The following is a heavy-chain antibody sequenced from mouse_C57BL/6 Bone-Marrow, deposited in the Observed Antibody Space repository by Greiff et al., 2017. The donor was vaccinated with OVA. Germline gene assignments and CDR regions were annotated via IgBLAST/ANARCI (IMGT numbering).Heavy chain of an antibody. CDR1: GYTFTDYE. J-gene: IGHJ4*01. D-gene: IGHD3-3*01. V-gene: IGHV1-15*01. CDR3: TRGDLDAMDY. Sequence: VKLVESGAELVRPRASVTLSCKASGYTFTDYEMHWVKQTPVHGLEWIGAIDPETGGTAYNQKFKGKAILTADKSSSTAYMELRSLTSEDSAVYYCTRGDLDAMDYWGQGTSVTVSS. CDR2: IDPETGGT.